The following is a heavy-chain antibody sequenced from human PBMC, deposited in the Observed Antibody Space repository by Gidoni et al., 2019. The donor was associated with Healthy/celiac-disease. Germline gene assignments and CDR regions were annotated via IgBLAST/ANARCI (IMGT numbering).Heavy chain of an antibody. Sequence: EVQLVASGGGLVQPVGSLKLSCAASGFTFSGSAMHWARQASGKGLEWVGRIRSKANSYATAYAASVKGRFTISRDDSKNTAYLQMNSLKTEDTAVYYCTRDIQEIVGAKPKLYYYGMDVWGQGTTVTVSS. CDR2: IRSKANSYAT. CDR3: TRDIQEIVGAKPKLYYYGMDV. CDR1: GFTFSGSA. J-gene: IGHJ6*02. D-gene: IGHD1-26*01. V-gene: IGHV3-73*02.